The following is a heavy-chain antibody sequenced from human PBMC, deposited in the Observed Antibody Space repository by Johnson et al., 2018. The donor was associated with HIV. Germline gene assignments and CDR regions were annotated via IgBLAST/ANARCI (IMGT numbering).Heavy chain of an antibody. CDR2: ISYDGSNK. CDR1: GFTFSSYA. CDR3: AREVDYAVNTQHLDAFDI. V-gene: IGHV3-30-3*01. Sequence: VQLVESGGGVVQPGRSLRLSCAASGFTFSSYAMHWVRQAPGKGLEWVAVISYDGSNKYYADSVQGRFTISRDNSKNTLYLQMNSLRAEDTAVYYCAREVDYAVNTQHLDAFDIWGQGTMVTVSS. D-gene: IGHD4-17*01. J-gene: IGHJ3*02.